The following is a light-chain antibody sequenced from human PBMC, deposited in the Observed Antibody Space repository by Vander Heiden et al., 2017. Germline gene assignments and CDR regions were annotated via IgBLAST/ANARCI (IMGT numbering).Light chain of an antibody. J-gene: IGKJ5*01. V-gene: IGKV3-20*01. CDR1: QRVSSSY. CDR3: QQYGSSPPIT. Sequence: EIGLTQSPGTLSLSPGERATLACRASQRVSSSYLAWYQQRPGQAPRLLIYGASSRATGIPDRFSSSGSGTDFTLTSSRLETEDFAVYYCQQYGSSPPITFGQGTRLEIK. CDR2: GAS.